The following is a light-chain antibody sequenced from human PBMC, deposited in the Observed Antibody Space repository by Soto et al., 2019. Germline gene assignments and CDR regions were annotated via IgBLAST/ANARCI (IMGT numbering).Light chain of an antibody. CDR1: SSDIGRYNY. CDR3: TSYTTTSAVI. V-gene: IGLV2-14*01. J-gene: IGLJ2*01. CDR2: EVS. Sequence: QSVLSQPASVSVSPGQSITISCTGTSSDIGRYNYVSWHQQHPGMAPQLLIYEVSDRPSGVSNRFSGSKSGNTASLTISGLQAEDEADYFCTSYTTTSAVIFGGGTKVTVL.